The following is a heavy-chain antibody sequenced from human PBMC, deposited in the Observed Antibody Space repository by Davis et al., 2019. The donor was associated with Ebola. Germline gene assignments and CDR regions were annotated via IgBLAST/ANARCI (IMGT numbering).Heavy chain of an antibody. CDR3: AASAGTVGKFDY. D-gene: IGHD1-14*01. J-gene: IGHJ4*01. V-gene: IGHV1-58*02. Sequence: SVKVSCKASGFTFTSSAIQWVRQARGQRLEWIGWIVLGSGNTNYAQKFQGRVTITRDMSTGTSYLDLTNLTSDDTAIYYCAASAGTVGKFDYWGQGTLVTVSS. CDR2: IVLGSGNT. CDR1: GFTFTSSA.